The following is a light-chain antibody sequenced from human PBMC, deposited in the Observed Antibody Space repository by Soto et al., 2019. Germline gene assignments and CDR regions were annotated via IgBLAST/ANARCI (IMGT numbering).Light chain of an antibody. V-gene: IGKV1-17*01. CDR2: AAS. Sequence: DIQLTQSPSFLSASVGDRVTITCRASQGIRNDLGWYQQKPGKAPKLLIYAASTLQSGVPSRFSGSGSGTDFTLTISCLQSEDFATYYCQQYYSYPRTFGQGTKV. CDR1: QGIRND. CDR3: QQYYSYPRT. J-gene: IGKJ1*01.